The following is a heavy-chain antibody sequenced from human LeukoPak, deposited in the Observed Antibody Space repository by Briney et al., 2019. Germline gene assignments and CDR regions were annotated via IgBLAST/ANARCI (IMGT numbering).Heavy chain of an antibody. CDR2: IIPIFGTA. CDR3: ARDGDDSSGYYFSSWFDP. V-gene: IGHV1-69*13. D-gene: IGHD3-22*01. Sequence: SVKVSCKASGGTFSSYAISWVRQAPGQGLEWMGGIIPIFGTANYAQKFQGRVTITADESTSTAYMELSSLRSEDTAVYYCARDGDDSSGYYFSSWFDPWGQGTLVTVSS. CDR1: GGTFSSYA. J-gene: IGHJ5*02.